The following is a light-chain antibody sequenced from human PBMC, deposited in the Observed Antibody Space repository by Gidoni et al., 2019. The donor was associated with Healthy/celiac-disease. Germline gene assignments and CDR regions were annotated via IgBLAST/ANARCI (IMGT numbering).Light chain of an antibody. CDR3: QQYNNWPPEIT. Sequence: EIVMTQSPATLSVSPGERATLSCRASQSVSTNLAWYQQKPGQAPRLLIYDASTRATGIPARFSGSGSGTEFTLTISSLQSEDFAVYYCQQYNNWPPEITFGGGTEVEIK. V-gene: IGKV3-15*01. CDR1: QSVSTN. J-gene: IGKJ4*01. CDR2: DAS.